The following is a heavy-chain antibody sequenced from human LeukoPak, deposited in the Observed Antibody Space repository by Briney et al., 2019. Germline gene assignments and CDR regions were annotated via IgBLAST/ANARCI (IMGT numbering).Heavy chain of an antibody. CDR3: AKEEYSSSYDY. Sequence: GGSLRLSCAASGFTFSSYAISWVRQAPGKGREWVSGISGSGGSTKYADSVKGRFTISRGNSKNTLYLQMNSLRAEDTAVYYCAKEEYSSSYDYWGQGTLVTVSS. CDR1: GFTFSSYA. V-gene: IGHV3-23*01. J-gene: IGHJ4*02. D-gene: IGHD6-6*01. CDR2: ISGSGGST.